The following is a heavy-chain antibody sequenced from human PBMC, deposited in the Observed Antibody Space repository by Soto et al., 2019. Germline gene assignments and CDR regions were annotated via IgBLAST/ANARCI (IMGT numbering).Heavy chain of an antibody. Sequence: EVQLVESGGGLVQPGRSLRLSCAASGFTFDDYAMHWVRQAPGKGLEWVSGISWNSGSIGYADSVKGRFTISRDNAKNPLYLQMNSLRAEDTALYYCAKDGLLRYFDWLAVGNGMDVWGQGTTVTVSS. D-gene: IGHD3-9*01. CDR3: AKDGLLRYFDWLAVGNGMDV. V-gene: IGHV3-9*01. J-gene: IGHJ6*02. CDR2: ISWNSGSI. CDR1: GFTFDDYA.